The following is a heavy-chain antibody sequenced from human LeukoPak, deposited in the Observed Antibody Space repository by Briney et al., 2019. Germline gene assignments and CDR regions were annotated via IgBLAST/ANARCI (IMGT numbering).Heavy chain of an antibody. D-gene: IGHD3-10*01. CDR1: GYTFTSYG. CDR2: ISAYNDNT. CDR3: VRDGPIRFGELFEVQADY. J-gene: IGHJ4*02. V-gene: IGHV1-18*01. Sequence: ASVKVSCKASGYTFTSYGISWVRQAPGQGLEWMGWISAYNDNTNYAQKLQGRVTMTTDTSTSTAYMELRSLRSDDTAVYYCVRDGPIRFGELFEVQADYWGQGTLVTVSS.